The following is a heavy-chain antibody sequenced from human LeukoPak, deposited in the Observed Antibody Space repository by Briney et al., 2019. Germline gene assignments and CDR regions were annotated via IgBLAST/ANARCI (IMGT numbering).Heavy chain of an antibody. Sequence: PGGSLRLSCAASGFTFSDHYMHWVRQAPGKGLEWVAVISYDGSNKYYADSVKGRFTISRDNSKNTLYLQMNSLRAEDTAVYYCAKDIRMTQWPLYYFDYWGQGTLVTVSS. CDR1: GFTFSDHY. J-gene: IGHJ4*02. D-gene: IGHD6-19*01. V-gene: IGHV3-30*18. CDR3: AKDIRMTQWPLYYFDY. CDR2: ISYDGSNK.